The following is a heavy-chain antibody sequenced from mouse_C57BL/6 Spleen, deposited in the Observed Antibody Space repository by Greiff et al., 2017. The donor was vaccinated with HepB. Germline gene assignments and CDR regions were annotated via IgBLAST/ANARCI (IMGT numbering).Heavy chain of an antibody. CDR2: IRLKSDNYAT. CDR3: TGDVPFAY. V-gene: IGHV6-3*01. Sequence: DVMLVESGGGLVQPGGSMKLSCVASGFTFSNYWMNWVRQSPEKGLEWVAQIRLKSDNYATHYAESVKGRFTISRDDSKSSVYLQMNNLRAEDTGIYYCTGDVPFAYWGQGTLVTVSA. CDR1: GFTFSNYW. J-gene: IGHJ3*01. D-gene: IGHD5-1*01.